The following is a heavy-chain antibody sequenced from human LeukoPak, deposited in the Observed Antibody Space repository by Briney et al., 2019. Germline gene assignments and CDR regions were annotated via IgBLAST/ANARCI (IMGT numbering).Heavy chain of an antibody. D-gene: IGHD4-17*01. CDR3: ARAPGGYGDYGYYYHYMDV. Sequence: SETLSLTCAVYGGSFSGYYWSWIRQPPGKGLEWIGEINHSGSTSYNPSLKSRVTISVDTSKNQFSLKLSSVTAADTAVYYCARAPGGYGDYGYYYHYMDVWGKGTTVTVSS. CDR1: GGSFSGYY. CDR2: INHSGST. V-gene: IGHV4-34*01. J-gene: IGHJ6*03.